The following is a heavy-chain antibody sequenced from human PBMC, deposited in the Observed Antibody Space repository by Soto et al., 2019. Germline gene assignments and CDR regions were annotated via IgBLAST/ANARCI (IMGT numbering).Heavy chain of an antibody. V-gene: IGHV4-61*01. CDR1: GGSVSSGSYY. J-gene: IGHJ4*02. CDR2: FYYSGDT. CDR3: ARVHQGFSFDS. Sequence: QVQLQESGPGLVKPSETLSLTCTVSGGSVSSGSYYWSWIRQPPGKGLEWIGYFYYSGDTNYNPALKSRVTMSIDTSKNQFTVILNSLTAADTALYYWARVHQGFSFDSWGQGSLVTVSS.